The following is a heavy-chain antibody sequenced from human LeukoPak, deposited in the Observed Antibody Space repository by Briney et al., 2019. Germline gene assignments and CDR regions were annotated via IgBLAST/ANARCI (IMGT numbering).Heavy chain of an antibody. CDR3: ARESAYYYGSGGNWFDP. CDR2: IIPIFGTA. V-gene: IGHV1-69*01. D-gene: IGHD3-10*01. CDR1: GGTFSSYA. Sequence: SVKVSCKASGGTFSSYAISWVRQAPGQGLEWMGGIIPIFGTANYAQKFQVRVTITADESTSTAYMELSSLRSEDTAVYYCARESAYYYGSGGNWFDPWGQGTLVTVSS. J-gene: IGHJ5*02.